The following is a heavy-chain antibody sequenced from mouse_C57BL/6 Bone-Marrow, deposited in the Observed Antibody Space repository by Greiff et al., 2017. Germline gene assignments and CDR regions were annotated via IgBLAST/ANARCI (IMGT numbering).Heavy chain of an antibody. D-gene: IGHD2-3*01. V-gene: IGHV1-81*01. CDR2: IYPRSGYT. CDR3: ARWLLSNFDY. J-gene: IGHJ2*01. CDR1: GYTFTSYG. Sequence: VKLMESGAELARPGASVKLSCKASGYTFTSYGISWVKQRTGQGLEWIGEIYPRSGYTYYNEKFKGKATLTADKSSSTAYMELRSLTSEDSAVYYCARWLLSNFDYWGQGTTLTVSS.